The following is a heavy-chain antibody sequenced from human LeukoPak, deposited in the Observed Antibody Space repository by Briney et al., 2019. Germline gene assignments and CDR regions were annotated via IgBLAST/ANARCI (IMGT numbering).Heavy chain of an antibody. Sequence: GGSLRLSCAVSGFTFNYYSMSWVRQAPGKGLEWVATIKEDATTKYYVDFLKGRFTISRDNAENSLSLQMNSLRAEDTAVYYCAKDVLDFWGQGTLVTVSS. CDR3: AKDVLDF. CDR2: IKEDATTK. J-gene: IGHJ4*02. V-gene: IGHV3-7*03. CDR1: GFTFNYYS.